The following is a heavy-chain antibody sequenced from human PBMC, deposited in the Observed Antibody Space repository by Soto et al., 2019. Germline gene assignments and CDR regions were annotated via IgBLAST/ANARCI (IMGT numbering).Heavy chain of an antibody. CDR1: GFTFSSYS. J-gene: IGHJ4*02. D-gene: IGHD3-9*01. CDR2: ISSSSSYI. Sequence: GGSLRLSCAASGFTFSSYSMNWVRQAPGKGLEWVSSISSSSSYIYYADSVKGRFTISRDNAKNSLYLQMNSLRAEDTAVYYCARDGGGYDILTAPTRWGQGTLVTVSS. V-gene: IGHV3-21*01. CDR3: ARDGGGYDILTAPTR.